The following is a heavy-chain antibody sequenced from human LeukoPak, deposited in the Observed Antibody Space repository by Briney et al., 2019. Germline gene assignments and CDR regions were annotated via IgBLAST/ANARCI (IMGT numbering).Heavy chain of an antibody. Sequence: QPGRSLRLSCAASGFTFSDYGMHWVRQAPGKGLEWVTVIWYDGSNRHYADSVKGRFTVSRDNSKNTLYLQMNSLRAEDTAVYYWARDFKVGNVFQHWGQGTLVTVSS. CDR1: GFTFSDYG. CDR2: IWYDGSNR. J-gene: IGHJ1*01. D-gene: IGHD1-1*01. CDR3: ARDFKVGNVFQH. V-gene: IGHV3-33*01.